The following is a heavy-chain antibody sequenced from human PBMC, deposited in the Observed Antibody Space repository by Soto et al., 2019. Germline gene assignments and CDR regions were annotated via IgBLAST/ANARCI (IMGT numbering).Heavy chain of an antibody. V-gene: IGHV3-23*01. D-gene: IGHD3-3*01. CDR2: ISGSGGST. CDR3: AKVKGFLEWLPFDY. Sequence: GGSLRLSCAASGFTFSSYAMSWVRQVPGKGLEWVSAISGSGGSTYYADSVKGRFTISRDNSKNTLYLQMNSLRAEDTAVYYCAKVKGFLEWLPFDYWGQGTLVTVSS. CDR1: GFTFSSYA. J-gene: IGHJ4*02.